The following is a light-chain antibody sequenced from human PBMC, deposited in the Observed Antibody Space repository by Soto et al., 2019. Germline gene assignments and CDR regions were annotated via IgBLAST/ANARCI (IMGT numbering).Light chain of an antibody. CDR1: SSDIGAFNY. V-gene: IGLV2-14*01. CDR3: NSYTSSSARV. Sequence: QSALTQPASVSGSPGQSITISCTGTSSDIGAFNYVSWYPQHPGKAPKLMIYEVSNRPSGVSNRFSGSKSGNTASLTISGLQAEDEADYYCNSYTSSSARVFGGGTKLTVL. J-gene: IGLJ3*02. CDR2: EVS.